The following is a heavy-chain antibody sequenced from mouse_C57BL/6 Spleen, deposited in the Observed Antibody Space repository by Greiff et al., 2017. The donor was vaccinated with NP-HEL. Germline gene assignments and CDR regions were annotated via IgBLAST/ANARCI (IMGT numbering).Heavy chain of an antibody. V-gene: IGHV5-4*01. CDR3: ARDYEGLYFDY. D-gene: IGHD2-12*01. J-gene: IGHJ2*01. CDR2: ISDGGSYT. Sequence: EVQLQESGGGLVKPGGSLKLSCAASGFTFSSYAMSWVRQTPEKRLEWVATISDGGSYTYYPDNVKGRFTISRDNAKNNLYLQMSHLKSEDTAMYYCARDYEGLYFDYWGQGTTLTVSS. CDR1: GFTFSSYA.